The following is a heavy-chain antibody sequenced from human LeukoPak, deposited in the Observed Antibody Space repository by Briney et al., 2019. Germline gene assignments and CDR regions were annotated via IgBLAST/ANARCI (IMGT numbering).Heavy chain of an antibody. J-gene: IGHJ4*02. CDR3: ARHFPHVESGLGIDY. CDR2: IYTSGST. Sequence: SETLSLTCTVSGGSISSYYWSWIRQPPGKGLEWIGYIYTSGSTNYNPSLKSRVTISVDTSKNQFSLKLSSVTAADTAVYYCARHFPHVESGLGIDYWGQGTLVTVSS. D-gene: IGHD2-8*02. CDR1: GGSISSYY. V-gene: IGHV4-4*09.